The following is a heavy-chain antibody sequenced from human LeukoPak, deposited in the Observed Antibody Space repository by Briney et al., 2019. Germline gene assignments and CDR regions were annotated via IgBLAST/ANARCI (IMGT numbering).Heavy chain of an antibody. CDR1: GFTFSAYW. Sequence: GGSLRLSCAASGFTFSAYWMAWVRPAPGKGLEWVANMKQDGSAKHYVDSVKGRFTISRDNVRNSLYLQMNSLRAEDSAVYYCARDDVGALDYWGQGTLVTVSS. V-gene: IGHV3-7*01. CDR3: ARDDVGALDY. CDR2: MKQDGSAK. J-gene: IGHJ4*02. D-gene: IGHD3-16*01.